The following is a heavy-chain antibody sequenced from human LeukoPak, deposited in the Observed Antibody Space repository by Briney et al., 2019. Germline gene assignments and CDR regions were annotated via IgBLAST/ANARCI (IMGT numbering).Heavy chain of an antibody. V-gene: IGHV3-21*01. CDR2: ISSSSSSYI. Sequence: GGSLRLSCAASGFTFSSYSMNWVRQAPGKGLEWVSSISSSSSSYIYYADSVKGRFTISRDNAKNSLYLQMNSLRAEDTAVYYCARGYCSSTSCYGSKGDAFDIWGQGTMVTVSS. CDR3: ARGYCSSTSCYGSKGDAFDI. J-gene: IGHJ3*02. D-gene: IGHD2-2*01. CDR1: GFTFSSYS.